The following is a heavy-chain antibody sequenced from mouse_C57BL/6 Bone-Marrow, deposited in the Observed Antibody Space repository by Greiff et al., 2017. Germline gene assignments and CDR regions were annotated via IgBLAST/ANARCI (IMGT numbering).Heavy chain of an antibody. Sequence: ESGPGLVKPSQSLSLTCSVTGYSITSGSYWHWIRPFPGNKLEWMGNISYDGSNNYNPSLKNRISITRDTSKNLFFLKLHSVPTEDTATYYCARKPGGFSYWGQRTLVTVSA. J-gene: IGHJ3*01. CDR1: GYSITSGSY. V-gene: IGHV3-6*01. CDR3: ARKPGGFSY. CDR2: ISYDGSN.